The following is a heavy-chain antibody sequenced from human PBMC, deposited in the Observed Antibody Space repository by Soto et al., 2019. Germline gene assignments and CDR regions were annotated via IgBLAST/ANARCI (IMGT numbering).Heavy chain of an antibody. J-gene: IGHJ4*02. CDR2: IWYDGSNK. Sequence: SRRLRGEVSVVAFRIYGMHWVRQAQGKGLEWVAVIWYDGSNKYHADSVKGRFTISRDNSKNTLYLQMNSLRAEDTAVYYCARDLIHSYYYDSSGPGGFDYWGQGTLVTVSS. CDR1: VVAFRIYG. V-gene: IGHV3-33*01. CDR3: ARDLIHSYYYDSSGPGGFDY. D-gene: IGHD3-22*01.